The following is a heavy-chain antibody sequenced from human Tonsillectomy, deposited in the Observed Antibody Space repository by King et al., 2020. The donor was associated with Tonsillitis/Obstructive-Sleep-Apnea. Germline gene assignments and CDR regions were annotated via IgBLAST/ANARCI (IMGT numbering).Heavy chain of an antibody. CDR3: ARAEVVVVPGAITRGTNWVDP. Sequence: QLVQSGAEVKKPGESLKISCKSSGYSFISYWIGWVRQMPGKGLEWMGIIYPGDSDTRYSPSFQGQVTISADKSISTAYLQWSSLKASDTAMYYCARAEVVVVPGAITRGTNWVDPWGQGTLVTASS. CDR1: GYSFISYW. V-gene: IGHV5-51*03. J-gene: IGHJ5*02. D-gene: IGHD2-2*01. CDR2: IYPGDSDT.